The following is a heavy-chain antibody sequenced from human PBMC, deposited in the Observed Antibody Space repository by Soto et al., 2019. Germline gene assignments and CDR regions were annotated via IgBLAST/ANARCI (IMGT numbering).Heavy chain of an antibody. J-gene: IGHJ6*02. CDR1: GFTFSSYG. CDR2: ISYDGSNK. CDR3: AKDRERLYYGMDV. Sequence: QVQLVESGGGVAQPGRSLRLSCAASGFTFSSYGMHWVRQAPGKGLEWVAVISYDGSNKYYADSVKGRFTISRDNSKNTLYLQMNSLRAEDTAVYYCAKDRERLYYGMDVWGQGTTVTVSS. V-gene: IGHV3-30*18.